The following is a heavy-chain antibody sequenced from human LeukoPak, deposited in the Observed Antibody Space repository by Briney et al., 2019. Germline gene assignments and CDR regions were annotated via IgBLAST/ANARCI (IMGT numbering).Heavy chain of an antibody. CDR2: ISSSSSTI. CDR3: AKDLVGGPRREWDQRGEAFDI. Sequence: PGGSLRLSCAASGFTFSSYSMNWVRQAPGKGLEWVSYISSSSSTIYYADSVKGRFTISRDNSKNTLYLQMNSLRAEDTAVYYCAKDLVGGPRREWDQRGEAFDIWGQGTMVTVSS. V-gene: IGHV3-48*01. J-gene: IGHJ3*02. D-gene: IGHD1-26*01. CDR1: GFTFSSYS.